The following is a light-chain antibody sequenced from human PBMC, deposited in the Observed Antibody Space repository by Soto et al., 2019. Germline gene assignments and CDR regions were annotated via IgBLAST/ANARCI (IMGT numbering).Light chain of an antibody. J-gene: IGKJ1*01. V-gene: IGKV3-11*01. CDR2: DAS. CDR3: QQRTNWPRT. Sequence: IVLTQSPGTLSLSPGERATRSYRASQSVSSYLAWYQQKPGQAPRLLIYDASNRATGIPARFSGSGSGTDFTLTISSLEPEDFAVYYCQQRTNWPRTFGQGTKVDIK. CDR1: QSVSSY.